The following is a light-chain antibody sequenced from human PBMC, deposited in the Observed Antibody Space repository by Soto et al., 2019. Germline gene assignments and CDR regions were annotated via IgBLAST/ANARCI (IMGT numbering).Light chain of an antibody. V-gene: IGLV2-14*01. Sequence: QSALTQPASVSGSPGQSITISCTGTSSDVGGYNYVSWYQQHPGKAPKLMIYEVSNRPSGVSNSFSGSKSGNTASLTISGLQAEDEADYYCNSHTSTTTYVCGAGTKVTVL. J-gene: IGLJ1*01. CDR3: NSHTSTTTYV. CDR2: EVS. CDR1: SSDVGGYNY.